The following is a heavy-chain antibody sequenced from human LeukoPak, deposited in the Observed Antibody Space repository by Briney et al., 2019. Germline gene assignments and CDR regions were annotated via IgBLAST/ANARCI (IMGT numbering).Heavy chain of an antibody. CDR2: IYYSGST. D-gene: IGHD6-19*01. Sequence: SETLSLTCTVSGGSISSYYWSWIRQPPGKGLEGIGYIYYSGSTTYNPSLKSRGTISVDTSKHQFSLKLSSVTAADTAVYYCARTGSGVAVAGTGFDPWGQGTLVTVSS. CDR3: ARTGSGVAVAGTGFDP. J-gene: IGHJ5*02. CDR1: GGSISSYY. V-gene: IGHV4-59*01.